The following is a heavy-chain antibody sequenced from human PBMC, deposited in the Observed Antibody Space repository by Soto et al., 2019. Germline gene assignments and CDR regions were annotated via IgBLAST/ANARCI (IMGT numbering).Heavy chain of an antibody. V-gene: IGHV6-1*01. CDR1: GDSVSSNSAA. D-gene: IGHD6-13*01. CDR2: TYYRSKWYN. Sequence: ETLSITCAISGDSVSSNSAAWNWIRQSPSRGLEWLGRTYYRSKWYNDYVVSVKSRITINPDTSKNQFSLQLNSVTPEDTAVYYCAREWDDSSYPAFDIWGQGTMVTVSS. J-gene: IGHJ3*02. CDR3: AREWDDSSYPAFDI.